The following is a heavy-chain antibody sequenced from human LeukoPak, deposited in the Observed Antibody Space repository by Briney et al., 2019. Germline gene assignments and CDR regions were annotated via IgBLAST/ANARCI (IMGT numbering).Heavy chain of an antibody. CDR2: ISSSGSTI. Sequence: GGSLRLSCAASGFTFSDYYMSWIRQAPGKGLEWVSYISSSGSTIYYADSVKGRFTISRDNAKNSLYLQMNSLRAEDTAVYYCARDRTAARPDVVEIYSDYWGQGTLVTVSS. CDR1: GFTFSDYY. D-gene: IGHD6-6*01. J-gene: IGHJ4*02. V-gene: IGHV3-11*01. CDR3: ARDRTAARPDVVEIYSDY.